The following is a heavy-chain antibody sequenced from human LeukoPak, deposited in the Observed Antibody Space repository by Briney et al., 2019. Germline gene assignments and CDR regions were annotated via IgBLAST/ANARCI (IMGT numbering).Heavy chain of an antibody. D-gene: IGHD5-24*01. CDR3: VKDSEMAPKWGALDY. CDR1: GFTFSSYT. Sequence: PGGSLRLSCSASGFTFSSYTMHWVRQAPGKGLEYVSAISSNGGSTYYADSVKGRFTISRDNSKNTLYLQMSSLRAEDTAVYYCVKDSEMAPKWGALDYWGQGTLVTVSS. CDR2: ISSNGGST. V-gene: IGHV3-64D*09. J-gene: IGHJ4*02.